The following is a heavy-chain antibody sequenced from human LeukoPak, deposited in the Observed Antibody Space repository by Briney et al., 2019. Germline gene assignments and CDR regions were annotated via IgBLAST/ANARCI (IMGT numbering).Heavy chain of an antibody. CDR2: IYYSGST. CDR3: ARQSSGYYPLLSPYYFDY. V-gene: IGHV4-39*01. Sequence: SETLSLTCTVPGGSISSSSYYWGWIRQPPGKGLEWIGSIYYSGSTYYNPSLKSRVTISVDTSKNQFSLKLSSVTAADTAVYYCARQSSGYYPLLSPYYFDYWGQGTLVTVSS. D-gene: IGHD3-22*01. J-gene: IGHJ4*02. CDR1: GGSISSSSYY.